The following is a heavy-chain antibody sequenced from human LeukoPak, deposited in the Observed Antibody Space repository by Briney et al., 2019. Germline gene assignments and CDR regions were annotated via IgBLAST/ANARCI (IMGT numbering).Heavy chain of an antibody. CDR2: IKPDGSEK. V-gene: IGHV3-7*04. CDR3: ARGLYSSSP. D-gene: IGHD6-13*01. CDR1: GFTFSTYY. J-gene: IGHJ5*02. Sequence: SGGSLRLSCIASGFTFSTYYMTWVRQAPGRGLEWVAVIKPDGSEKHYVDSVMGRFTISRDNAKNSLYLQMNTLRAEDTALYYCARGLYSSSPWGQGTLVTVSS.